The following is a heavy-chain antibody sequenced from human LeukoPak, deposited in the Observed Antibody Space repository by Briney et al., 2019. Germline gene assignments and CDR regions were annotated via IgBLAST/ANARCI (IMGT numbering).Heavy chain of an antibody. J-gene: IGHJ4*02. CDR1: GFTFSSYA. Sequence: GGSLRLSCAASGFTFSSYAMSWVRQAPGKGLEWVSGISGSSGSTYYADSVKGLFTISRDNSKNTLYLQMNSLRAEDTAVYYCAHSGSYYRIDYWGQGTLVTVSS. V-gene: IGHV3-23*01. D-gene: IGHD3-10*01. CDR3: AHSGSYYRIDY. CDR2: ISGSSGST.